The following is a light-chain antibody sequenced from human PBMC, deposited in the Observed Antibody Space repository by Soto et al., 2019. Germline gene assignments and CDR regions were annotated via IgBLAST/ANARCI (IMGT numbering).Light chain of an antibody. J-gene: IGLJ2*01. Sequence: SYELTQPPSVSVSPGQTASITCSGDTLGDKYSSWYQQKPGQSPVLVIYQNTKRPSGIPERFSGSNSGNTATLTISGTQAMDEADYYCQAWDSSTNVVFGGGTKLTVL. V-gene: IGLV3-1*01. CDR1: TLGDKY. CDR2: QNT. CDR3: QAWDSSTNVV.